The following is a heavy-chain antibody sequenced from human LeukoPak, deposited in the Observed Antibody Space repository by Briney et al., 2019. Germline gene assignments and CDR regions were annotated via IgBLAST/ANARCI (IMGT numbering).Heavy chain of an antibody. CDR2: INKDGSEK. Sequence: GGSLRLSCAASGFTFNNHWMVWVRQAPGKGLEWVANINKDGSEKFYGDPVKGRFTISRDNAKNSLYLQMNSLRAADTTVYYCARDANWASDYWGQGTLVTVSS. D-gene: IGHD7-27*01. V-gene: IGHV3-7*01. J-gene: IGHJ4*02. CDR3: ARDANWASDY. CDR1: GFTFNNHW.